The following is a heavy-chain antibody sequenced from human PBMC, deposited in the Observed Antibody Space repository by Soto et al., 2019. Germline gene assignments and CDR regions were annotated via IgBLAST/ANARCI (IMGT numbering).Heavy chain of an antibody. CDR3: ARCFSWIQLWHFDY. Sequence: GGSLRLSCAASGFTFSSYWMSWVRQAPGKGLEWVANIKQDGSAKYYVDSVKGRFTISRDNAKNSLYLQMNSLRAEDTAVYYCARCFSWIQLWHFDYWGQGTLVTVSS. J-gene: IGHJ4*02. D-gene: IGHD5-18*01. V-gene: IGHV3-7*03. CDR2: IKQDGSAK. CDR1: GFTFSSYW.